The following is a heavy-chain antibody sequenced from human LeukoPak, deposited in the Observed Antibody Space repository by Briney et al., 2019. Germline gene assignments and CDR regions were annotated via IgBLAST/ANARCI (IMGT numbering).Heavy chain of an antibody. Sequence: PGGSLRLSCAASGFTFSSYSMNWVRQAPGKGLEWVSSISSSSSYIYYGDSVKGRFTISRDNAKNSLYLQMNSLRAEDTAVYYCARVSVGDSSGYYAYYYYGMDVWGQGTTVTVSS. CDR3: ARVSVGDSSGYYAYYYYGMDV. J-gene: IGHJ6*02. CDR2: ISSSSSYI. D-gene: IGHD3-22*01. CDR1: GFTFSSYS. V-gene: IGHV3-21*01.